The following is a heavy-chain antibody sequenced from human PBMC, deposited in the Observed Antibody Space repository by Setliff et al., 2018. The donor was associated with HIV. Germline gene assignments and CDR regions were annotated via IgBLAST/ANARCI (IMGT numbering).Heavy chain of an antibody. CDR2: IYGGGTT. V-gene: IGHV3-66*02. D-gene: IGHD3-16*02. CDR1: GFTVSSNY. J-gene: IGHJ4*02. Sequence: PGGSLRLSCAASGFTVSSNYMSWVRQAPGKGLEWVSVIYGGGTTHYADSVKGRFTISRDNSKNTVYLQMNSQRVGDTAVYYCARVLYREWDYWGQGTLVTSPQ. CDR3: ARVLYREWDY.